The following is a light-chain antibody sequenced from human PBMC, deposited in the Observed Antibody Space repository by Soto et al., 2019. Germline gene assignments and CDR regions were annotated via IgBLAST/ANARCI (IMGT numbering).Light chain of an antibody. V-gene: IGKV3-15*01. Sequence: MTQSPSSLSASVGYTVTITCRASQNIDMYLNWYQQKPGQAPRLLIYGVSTRATGIPARFSGSGSGTEFTLTISSLQSEDFAVYYCQQYNNWPRTFGQGTKVDIK. CDR3: QQYNNWPRT. CDR2: GVS. CDR1: QNIDMY. J-gene: IGKJ1*01.